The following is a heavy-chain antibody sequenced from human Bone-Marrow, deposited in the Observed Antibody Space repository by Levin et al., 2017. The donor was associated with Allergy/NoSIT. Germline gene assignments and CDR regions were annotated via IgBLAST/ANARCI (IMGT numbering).Heavy chain of an antibody. D-gene: IGHD6-19*01. CDR2: IYPGDSDA. J-gene: IGHJ6*02. Sequence: ASVKVSCRGSGRPFGTYWIGWVRHVTGKGLEWMGFIYPGDSDAKYSPAFQGQVTISVDKSTSTAYLQWRSLKASDSAKYFCAIQMWLGNVIFGLDIWGQGTPVTVSS. CDR1: GRPFGTYW. V-gene: IGHV5-51*01. CDR3: AIQMWLGNVIFGLDI.